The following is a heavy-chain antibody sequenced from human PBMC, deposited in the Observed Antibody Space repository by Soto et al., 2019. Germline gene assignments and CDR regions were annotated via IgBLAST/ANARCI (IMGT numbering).Heavy chain of an antibody. Sequence: PSETLSLTCTVSDGSISSSYWSWIRQPPGKGLEWVGYIYYSGITKYNPSLQSRVTISLDTSKNQFSLRLSSVTAADTAVYYCARHGDDYGPPDYWGEGTLVTFSS. V-gene: IGHV4-59*08. CDR1: DGSISSSY. CDR3: ARHGDDYGPPDY. CDR2: IYYSGIT. J-gene: IGHJ4*02. D-gene: IGHD3-10*01.